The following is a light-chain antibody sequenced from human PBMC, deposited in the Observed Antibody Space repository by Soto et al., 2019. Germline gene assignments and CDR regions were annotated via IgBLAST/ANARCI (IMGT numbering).Light chain of an antibody. CDR2: EVS. V-gene: IGLV2-14*03. Sequence: QSVLTQPASVSGSPGQSITISCTGTSSDVGGYNYVSWYQQHPGKGPKLMIYEVSNRPSGVSNRFSGSKSGNTATLTISGLQAEDEADYYCSSYTSTTTRGFGTGTKVTGL. CDR3: SSYTSTTTRG. CDR1: SSDVGGYNY. J-gene: IGLJ1*01.